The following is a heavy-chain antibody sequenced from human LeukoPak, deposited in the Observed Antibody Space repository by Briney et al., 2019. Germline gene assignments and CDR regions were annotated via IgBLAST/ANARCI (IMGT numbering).Heavy chain of an antibody. J-gene: IGHJ3*02. CDR2: IHHSGGT. D-gene: IGHD2-15*01. CDR3: ARHNGWAFDI. Sequence: PSETLSLTCAVYGGSFSGWWSWIRQPPGKGLEWIGEIHHSGGTKYNPSLRSLDTISVDTSKRQISLKMTSVTAADTAIYYCARHNGWAFDIWGQGKVVTVSS. CDR1: GGSFSGW. V-gene: IGHV4-34*01.